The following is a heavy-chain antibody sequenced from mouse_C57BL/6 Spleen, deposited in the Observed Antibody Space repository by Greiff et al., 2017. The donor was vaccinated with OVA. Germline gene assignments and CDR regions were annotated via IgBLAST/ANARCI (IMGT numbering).Heavy chain of an antibody. CDR3: ARGFTTVVATDWYFDV. V-gene: IGHV1-54*01. J-gene: IGHJ1*03. CDR2: INPGSGGT. CDR1: GYAFTNYL. Sequence: VKLMESGAELVRPGTSVKVSCKASGYAFTNYLIEWVKQRPGQGLEWIGVINPGSGGTNYNEKFKGKATLTADKSSSTAYMQLSSLTSEDSAVYFCARGFTTVVATDWYFDVWGTGTTVTVSS. D-gene: IGHD1-1*01.